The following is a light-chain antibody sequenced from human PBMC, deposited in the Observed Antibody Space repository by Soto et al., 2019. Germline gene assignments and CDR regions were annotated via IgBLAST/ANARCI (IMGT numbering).Light chain of an antibody. J-gene: IGLJ1*01. CDR3: SSYAGSNNYV. Sequence: QSALTQPASVSGSPGLSITISCTGTSSDVGGYNYVSWYQQHPGKAPKLMIYEVSKRPSGVPDRFSGSKSGNTASLTVSGLQAEDEADYYCSSYAGSNNYVFGTGTKVTVL. CDR2: EVS. V-gene: IGLV2-8*01. CDR1: SSDVGGYNY.